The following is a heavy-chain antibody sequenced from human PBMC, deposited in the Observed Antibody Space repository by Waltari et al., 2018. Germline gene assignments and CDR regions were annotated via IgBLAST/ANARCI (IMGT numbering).Heavy chain of an antibody. CDR3: VRESSGWFAMDV. CDR2: ISHYNGDT. J-gene: IGHJ6*02. V-gene: IGHV1-18*04. Sequence: QAQLVQSGPEVKKPGASVRLSCKASGYWFTNYGIGWVRQAPGQGLEWMGWISHYNGDTNDAQNLQGRVTVTADTATGTAHMDLRSLKSEDTAVYYCVRESSGWFAMDVWGQGTTVTVSS. CDR1: GYWFTNYG. D-gene: IGHD6-19*01.